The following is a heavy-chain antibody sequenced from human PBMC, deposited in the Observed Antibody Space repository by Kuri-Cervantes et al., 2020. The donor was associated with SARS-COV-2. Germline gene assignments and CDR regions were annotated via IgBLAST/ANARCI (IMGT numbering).Heavy chain of an antibody. CDR2: IKQDGSEK. V-gene: IGHV3-7*01. CDR3: ARDDGYSYGYYPHPLGY. Sequence: GESLKISCAASGFTFSSYWMSWVRQAPGKGLEWVANIKQDGSEKYYVDSVKGRFTISRDNAKNTLYLQMNSLRAEDTAVYYCARDDGYSYGYYPHPLGYWGQGTLVTVSS. D-gene: IGHD5-18*01. J-gene: IGHJ4*02. CDR1: GFTFSSYW.